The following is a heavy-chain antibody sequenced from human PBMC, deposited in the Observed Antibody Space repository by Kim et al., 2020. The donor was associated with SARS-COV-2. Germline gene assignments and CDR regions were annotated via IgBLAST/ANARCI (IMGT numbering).Heavy chain of an antibody. Sequence: GGSLRLSCAASGFTFSSYGMHWVRQAPGKGLEWVAVISYDGSNKYYADSVKGRFTISRDNSKNTLYLQMNSLRAEDTAVYYCAKDGGYYYGSGSYYTGWGQGTLVTVSS. V-gene: IGHV3-30*18. CDR1: GFTFSSYG. J-gene: IGHJ4*02. CDR2: ISYDGSNK. D-gene: IGHD3-10*01. CDR3: AKDGGYYYGSGSYYTG.